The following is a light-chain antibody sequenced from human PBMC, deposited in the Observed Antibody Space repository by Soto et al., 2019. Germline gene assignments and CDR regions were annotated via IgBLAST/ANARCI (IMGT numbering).Light chain of an antibody. Sequence: DIVMTQSPLSLPVTPGGPASISCRSSQSLLHSNGYNYLDWYLQKPGQSPQILIYLGSNRASGVPDRFSGSGSGTDFTLKISRVEAEDVGVYYCMQALQTITFGQGTRLEIK. CDR1: QSLLHSNGYNY. CDR2: LGS. CDR3: MQALQTIT. V-gene: IGKV2-28*01. J-gene: IGKJ5*01.